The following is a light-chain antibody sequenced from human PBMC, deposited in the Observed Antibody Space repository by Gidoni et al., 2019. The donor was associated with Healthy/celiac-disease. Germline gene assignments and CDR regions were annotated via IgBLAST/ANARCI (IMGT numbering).Light chain of an antibody. V-gene: IGLV6-57*01. CDR2: EEN. CDR1: SGSIASNY. Sequence: NFMLTQPHSVSESPGKTVTISCTRSSGSIASNYVQWYQQRPGSSPTTVIYEENQRPSGVPERFSGSIDSSSNSASLPISRLKTEDEADYYCQSYDSRFFFWVFGGGTKLTVL. J-gene: IGLJ3*02. CDR3: QSYDSRFFFWV.